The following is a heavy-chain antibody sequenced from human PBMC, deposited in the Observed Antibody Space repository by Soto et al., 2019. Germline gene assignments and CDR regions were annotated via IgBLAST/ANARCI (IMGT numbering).Heavy chain of an antibody. CDR2: INHSGGT. V-gene: IGHV4-34*01. J-gene: IGHJ5*02. D-gene: IGHD1-26*01. CDR3: ARGQWELRFDP. CDR1: GGSFSGYY. Sequence: QVHLQQWGAGLLKPSETLSLTCAVYGGSFSGYYWSWVRQPPGKGLEWIGEINHSGGTNYNPSLTGRVTISVDTFKNQFSLKLNSATAADTAIYFCARGQWELRFDPWGQGTLVTVSS.